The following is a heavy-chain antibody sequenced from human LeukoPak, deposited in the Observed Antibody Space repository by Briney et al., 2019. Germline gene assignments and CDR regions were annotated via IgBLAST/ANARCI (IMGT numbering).Heavy chain of an antibody. J-gene: IGHJ5*02. V-gene: IGHV4-34*01. D-gene: IGHD6-13*01. CDR3: ARAGYSSSWYSRGWFDP. CDR1: AGSFSGYY. Sequence: SETLSLTYSVYAGSFSGYYWSWIRQPPAKGLEWIGEINHSGSTNYNQSLKSRVTISVDTSNNQSSLKVSYVTAADTDVYYCARAGYSSSWYSRGWFDPWGQGTLVTVSS. CDR2: INHSGST.